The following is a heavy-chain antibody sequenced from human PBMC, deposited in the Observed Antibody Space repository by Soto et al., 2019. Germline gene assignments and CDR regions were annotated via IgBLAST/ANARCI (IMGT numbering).Heavy chain of an antibody. D-gene: IGHD4-17*01. CDR2: LRNDNGNT. CDR1: GYTFTTTYG. V-gene: IGHV1-18*04. Sequence: QVQLVQSGVEVKKPGASVKVACKASGYTFTTTYGISWVRQAPGQGLEWMGRLRNDNGNTKYAQNLQGRVTMTTDISTSTAYMELRSLRSDDTAVYYCATTVTTRTPGDNWGQGTLVTVAS. CDR3: ATTVTTRTPGDN. J-gene: IGHJ4*02.